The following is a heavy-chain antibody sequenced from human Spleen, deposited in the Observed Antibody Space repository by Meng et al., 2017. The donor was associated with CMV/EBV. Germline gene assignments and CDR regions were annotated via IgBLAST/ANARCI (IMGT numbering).Heavy chain of an antibody. CDR2: ISYDGSNK. D-gene: IGHD6-6*01. Sequence: QVQLVESGGGVVQPGRSLRLSWAASGFTFSSYAMHWVRQAPGKGLEWVAVISYDGSNKYYADSVKGRFTISRDNSKNTLYLQMNSLRAEDTAVYYCARAAYSSSSGYYGMDVWGQGTTVTISS. CDR3: ARAAYSSSSGYYGMDV. V-gene: IGHV3-30-3*01. J-gene: IGHJ6*02. CDR1: GFTFSSYA.